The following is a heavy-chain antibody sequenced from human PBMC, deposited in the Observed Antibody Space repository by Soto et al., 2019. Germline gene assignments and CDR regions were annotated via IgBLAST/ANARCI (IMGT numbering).Heavy chain of an antibody. CDR1: GFTFTSYY. J-gene: IGHJ3*01. CDR3: ARVRCGGDCYYDGFDL. V-gene: IGHV1-46*01. CDR2: LNPSTGTT. D-gene: IGHD2-21*02. Sequence: GASVKVSCKASGFTFTSYYFHWVRQAPGQGLEWMGVLNPSTGTTTYAQKFQGRVTMTRDKSTSTVYMELSSLRSEDTAMYYCARVRCGGDCYYDGFDLWGQGTMVTVSS.